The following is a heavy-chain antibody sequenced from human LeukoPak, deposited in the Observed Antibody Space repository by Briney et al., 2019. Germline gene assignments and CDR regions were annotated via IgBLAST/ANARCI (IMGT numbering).Heavy chain of an antibody. D-gene: IGHD6-6*01. Sequence: PSETLSLTCTVSGGSISTCYLSWIRQPAAKGLEWIGRSHTSGSTGYNPSLKSRVTMSVDTSKQQFSLRLSSVTAADTAMYYCAREGSMTARPFVSIDYWGQGTLVTVSS. CDR1: GGSISTCY. CDR2: SHTSGST. V-gene: IGHV4-4*07. CDR3: AREGSMTARPFVSIDY. J-gene: IGHJ4*02.